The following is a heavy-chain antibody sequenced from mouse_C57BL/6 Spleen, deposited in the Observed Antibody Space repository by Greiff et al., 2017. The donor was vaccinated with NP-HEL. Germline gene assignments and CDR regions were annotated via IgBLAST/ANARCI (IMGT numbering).Heavy chain of an antibody. CDR1: GYTFTDYE. CDR2: IDPETGGT. J-gene: IGHJ3*01. V-gene: IGHV1-15*01. Sequence: QVQLQQSGAELVRPGASVTLSCKASGYTFTDYEMHWVKQTPVHGLEWIGAIDPETGGTAYNQKFKGKAILTAAKSYSTAYMELLSLTSEDSAVYYCTRDYGSNYLFAYWGQGTLVTVSA. CDR3: TRDYGSNYLFAY. D-gene: IGHD1-1*01.